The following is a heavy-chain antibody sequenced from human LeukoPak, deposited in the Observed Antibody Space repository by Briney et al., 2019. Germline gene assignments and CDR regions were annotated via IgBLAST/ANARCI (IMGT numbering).Heavy chain of an antibody. V-gene: IGHV4-59*08. CDR1: GASFRDYY. J-gene: IGHJ4*02. CDR3: ARLRPTGSAVQIDY. D-gene: IGHD2-8*02. Sequence: SETLSLTCTFYGASFRDYYWTWIRQPPGKGLEWIGYIYYSGSTNYNPSLKSRVTISVDTSKNQFSLKLSSVTAADTAVYYCARLRPTGSAVQIDYWGQGTLVTVSS. CDR2: IYYSGST.